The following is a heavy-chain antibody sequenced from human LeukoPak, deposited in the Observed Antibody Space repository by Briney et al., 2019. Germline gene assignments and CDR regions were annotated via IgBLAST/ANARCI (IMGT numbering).Heavy chain of an antibody. CDR2: ISSNGDST. Sequence: GGSLRLSCAASGFTFSSYAMHWVRQAPGKGLEYVSAISSNGDSTYYANSVKGRFTISRDNSKNTVNLQMGSLRGEDMAVYYCARAPDGMDVWGQGTSVTVSS. J-gene: IGHJ6*02. CDR3: ARAPDGMDV. CDR1: GFTFSSYA. V-gene: IGHV3-64*01.